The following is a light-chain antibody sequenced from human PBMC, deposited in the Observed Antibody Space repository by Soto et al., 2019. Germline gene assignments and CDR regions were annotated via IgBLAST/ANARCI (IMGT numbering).Light chain of an antibody. Sequence: DIQLTQSPSFLSASVGDRVTITCRASQGISSYLAWYQQKPGKAPNLLIYAASTLQSGVPSRFSGSGSGTEFTLTISSLQPEDFATYYCQQHNSYPVTFGGRTKVEIK. CDR1: QGISSY. J-gene: IGKJ4*01. V-gene: IGKV1-9*01. CDR2: AAS. CDR3: QQHNSYPVT.